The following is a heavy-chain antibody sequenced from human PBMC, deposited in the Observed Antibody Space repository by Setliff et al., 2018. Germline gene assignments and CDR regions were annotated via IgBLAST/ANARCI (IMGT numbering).Heavy chain of an antibody. Sequence: KTSETLSLTCTVSGGPVTRTTTFWGWVRQTPGKGLEWIGSTYDSGSTYYNPSLNSRVTISEETSKNRFSLKLTSVTAADAAVYYCASAAVTSGARADYFDSRGRGTLVPVSS. V-gene: IGHV4-39*07. D-gene: IGHD1-26*01. CDR2: TYDSGST. CDR1: GGPVTRTTTF. J-gene: IGHJ4*02. CDR3: ASAAVTSGARADYFDS.